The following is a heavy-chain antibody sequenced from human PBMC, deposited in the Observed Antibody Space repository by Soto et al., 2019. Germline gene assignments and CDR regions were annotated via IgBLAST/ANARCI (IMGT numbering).Heavy chain of an antibody. D-gene: IGHD2-2*03. V-gene: IGHV1-18*01. J-gene: IGHJ6*02. Sequence: QVQLVQSGDEVKKPGASVKVSCKASGYIFVNYGIAWVRQAPGQGLERMGWISPYTGNTHSATKVQGRLTMTTDTSSSTAYMDLGSLTSDDTAVYYCVMVDIYVTPTPQDVWGQATTVTVSS. CDR2: ISPYTGNT. CDR1: GYIFVNYG. CDR3: VMVDIYVTPTPQDV.